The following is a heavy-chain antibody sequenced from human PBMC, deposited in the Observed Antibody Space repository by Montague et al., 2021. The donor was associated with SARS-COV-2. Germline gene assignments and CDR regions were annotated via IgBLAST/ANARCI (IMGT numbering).Heavy chain of an antibody. V-gene: IGHV4-4*07. Sequence: SETLPLTCTVSGESISGVCWNWIRMHAGKGLGWIGRIYVSGSTDTNSSXESRGTVTVDTSKNQYSLKVNPVTAADTAMYYCTRALVAAPPAVDYWGQGTLVTASS. CDR3: TRALVAAPPAVDY. CDR1: GESISGVC. D-gene: IGHD2-15*01. CDR2: IYVSGST. J-gene: IGHJ4*02.